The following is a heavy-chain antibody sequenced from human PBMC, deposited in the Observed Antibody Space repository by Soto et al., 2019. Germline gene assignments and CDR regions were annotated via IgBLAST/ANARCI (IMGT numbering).Heavy chain of an antibody. CDR1: GFTFSSYG. V-gene: IGHV3-30*18. Sequence: QVQLVESGGGVVQPGRSLRLSCAASGFTFSSYGMHWVRQAPGKGLEWVAGISYDGSNKYYADSVKGRFTISRDNSKNTLYLQMNSLRAEDTAVYYCAKIYGFGGVIVIPGYYYYGMDVWGQGTTVTVSS. CDR3: AKIYGFGGVIVIPGYYYYGMDV. D-gene: IGHD3-16*02. CDR2: ISYDGSNK. J-gene: IGHJ6*02.